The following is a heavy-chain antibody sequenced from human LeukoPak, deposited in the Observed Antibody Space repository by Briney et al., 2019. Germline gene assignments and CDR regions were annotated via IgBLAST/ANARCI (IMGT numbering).Heavy chain of an antibody. CDR1: GFTFSSYD. CDR2: IGTAGGT. Sequence: HAGGSLRLSCAASGFTFSSYDMHWVRQATGKGLEWVSAIGTAGGTYYPGSVKGRFTISRENAKNSLYLQMNSLRAGDTAVYYYARDTYHLGGGMDVWGQGTTVTVSS. D-gene: IGHD2-2*01. J-gene: IGHJ6*02. V-gene: IGHV3-13*01. CDR3: ARDTYHLGGGMDV.